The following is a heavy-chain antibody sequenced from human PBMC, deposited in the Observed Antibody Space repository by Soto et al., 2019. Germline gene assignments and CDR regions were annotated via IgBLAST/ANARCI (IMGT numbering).Heavy chain of an antibody. D-gene: IGHD5-18*01. CDR2: ISYDGSNK. Sequence: LRLSCAASGFTFSSYAMHWVRQAPGKGLEWVAVISYDGSNKYYADSVKGRFTISRDNSKNTLYLQMDSLRAEDTAVYYCARGLARPTAYYYYGMDVWGQGTTVTVSS. CDR1: GFTFSSYA. V-gene: IGHV3-30-3*01. CDR3: ARGLARPTAYYYYGMDV. J-gene: IGHJ6*02.